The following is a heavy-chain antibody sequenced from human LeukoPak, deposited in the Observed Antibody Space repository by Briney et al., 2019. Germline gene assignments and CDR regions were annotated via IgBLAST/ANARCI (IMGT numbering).Heavy chain of an antibody. CDR2: INYGGTT. D-gene: IGHD2-21*02. J-gene: IGHJ3*01. Sequence: SETLHLTCGVHGAPFRDDFWSWIRQAPGKGLEWIGEINYGGTTNYNPALMSRVTVSVDRSKNQFSLMMRSVTAADTATYYCARFSTITPGDWGDAFDFWGQGTMVSVSA. CDR1: GAPFRDDF. CDR3: ARFSTITPGDWGDAFDF. V-gene: IGHV4-34*01.